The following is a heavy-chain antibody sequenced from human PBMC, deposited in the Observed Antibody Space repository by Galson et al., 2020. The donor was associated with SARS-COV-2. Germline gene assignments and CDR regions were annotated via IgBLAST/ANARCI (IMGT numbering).Heavy chain of an antibody. CDR1: GGSISSSSYY. D-gene: IGHD6-19*01. CDR2: IYYSGST. V-gene: IGHV4-39*07. CDR3: ARDPPMPWADSGWSPAVDYGMDV. J-gene: IGHJ6*02. Sequence: SQTLSLTCTVSGGSISSSSYYWGWIRQPPGKGLEWIGSIYYSGSTYYNPSLKSRVTISVDTSKNQFSLKLSSVTAADTAVYYCARDPPMPWADSGWSPAVDYGMDVWGQGTTVTVSS.